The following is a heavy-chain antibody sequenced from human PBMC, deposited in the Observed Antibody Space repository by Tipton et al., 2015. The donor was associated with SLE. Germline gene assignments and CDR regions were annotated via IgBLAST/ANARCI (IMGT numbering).Heavy chain of an antibody. V-gene: IGHV4-38-2*02. J-gene: IGHJ6*02. D-gene: IGHD5/OR15-5a*01. CDR3: ASDGSVFYAMDV. Sequence: TLSLTCTVSGSSISSRYYWAWIRQPPGKGLEWIGNIYHSGGTYYNPSLKSRVTISVETSKNQISLKLTSVTATDTAVYYCASDGSVFYAMDVWGQGTTVTVSS. CDR2: IYHSGGT. CDR1: GSSISSRYY.